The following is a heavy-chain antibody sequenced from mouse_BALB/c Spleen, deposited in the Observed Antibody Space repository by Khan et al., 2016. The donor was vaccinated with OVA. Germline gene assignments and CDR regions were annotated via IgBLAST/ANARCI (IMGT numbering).Heavy chain of an antibody. J-gene: IGHJ3*01. V-gene: IGHV1S132*01. Sequence: QVQLKESGAELVKPGASVKLSCKTSGYTFPSYWIQWVKQRPGQGLGWIGQIFPGTGTTYYNENFKDKATLTVDTSSSSAYMQLTSLTSEDSAVYFCAGGYFGNYEFVYWGQGTLVTVSP. CDR3: AGGYFGNYEFVY. CDR1: GYTFPSYW. CDR2: IFPGTGTT. D-gene: IGHD2-1*01.